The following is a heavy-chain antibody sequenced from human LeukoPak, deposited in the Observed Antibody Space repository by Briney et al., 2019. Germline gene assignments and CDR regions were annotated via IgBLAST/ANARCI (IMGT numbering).Heavy chain of an antibody. CDR3: ARVEIRYYDSSGYFDY. Sequence: SETLSLTCTVSGGPINSGTYYWGWIRQPPGKGLEWIGNIYYGGSTYYNPSLKSRVTISVDTSKNQFSLKLSSVTAADTAVYYCARVEIRYYDSSGYFDYWGQGTLVTVSS. CDR2: IYYGGST. CDR1: GGPINSGTYY. J-gene: IGHJ4*02. V-gene: IGHV4-39*07. D-gene: IGHD3-22*01.